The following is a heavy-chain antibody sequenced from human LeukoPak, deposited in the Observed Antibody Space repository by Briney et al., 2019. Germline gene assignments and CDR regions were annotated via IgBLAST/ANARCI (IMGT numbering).Heavy chain of an antibody. CDR2: MNPNSGNT. CDR1: GYTFTSYD. V-gene: IGHV1-8*01. J-gene: IGHJ5*02. CDR3: ASCRYDFWSGSKRRFDP. Sequence: ASVKVSCKASGYTFTSYDINWVRQATGQGLEWMGWMNPNSGNTGYAQKFQGRVTMTRNTSISTAYMELSSLRSEDTAVYYCASCRYDFWSGSKRRFDPWGQGTLVTVSS. D-gene: IGHD3-3*01.